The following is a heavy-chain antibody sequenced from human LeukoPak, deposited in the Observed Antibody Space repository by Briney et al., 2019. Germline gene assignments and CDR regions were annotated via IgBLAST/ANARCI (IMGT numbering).Heavy chain of an antibody. CDR3: AREGNIVVVPAAIVTWGIRRQQLGRGPGYFDY. CDR1: GGSISSGSYY. V-gene: IGHV4-61*02. J-gene: IGHJ4*02. CDR2: IYTSGST. D-gene: IGHD2-2*01. Sequence: PSETLSLTCTVSGGSISSGSYYWSWIRQPAGKGLEWIGRIYTSGSTNYNPSLKSRVTISVDTSKNQFPLKLSSVTAADTAGYYCAREGNIVVVPAAIVTWGIRRQQLGRGPGYFDYWGQGTLVTVSS.